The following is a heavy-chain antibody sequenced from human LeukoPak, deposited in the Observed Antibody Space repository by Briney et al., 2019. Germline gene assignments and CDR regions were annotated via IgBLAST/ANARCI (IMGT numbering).Heavy chain of an antibody. J-gene: IGHJ4*02. CDR2: IWYDGSNK. CDR3: AKGPERGWSPNY. CDR1: GFTFSSYG. Sequence: GGSLRLSCAASGFTFSSYGMHWVRQAPGKGLEWVAVIWYDGSNKYYADSVKGRFTISRDNSKNTLYLQMNSLRAEDTAVYYCAKGPERGWSPNYWGQGTLVTVSS. V-gene: IGHV3-33*06. D-gene: IGHD1-26*01.